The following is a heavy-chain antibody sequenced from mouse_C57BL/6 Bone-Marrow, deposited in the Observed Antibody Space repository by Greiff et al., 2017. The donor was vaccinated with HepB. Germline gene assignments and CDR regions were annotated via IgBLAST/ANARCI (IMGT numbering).Heavy chain of an antibody. CDR3: ARDARYYGSSDDWYFDV. CDR2: SRNKANDYTT. D-gene: IGHD1-1*01. CDR1: GFTFSDFY. J-gene: IGHJ1*03. Sequence: DVKLVESGGGLVQSGRSLRLSCATSGFTFSDFYMEWVRQAPGKGLEWIAASRNKANDYTTEYSASVKGRFIVSRDTSQSILYLQMNALRAEDTAMYYCARDARYYGSSDDWYFDVWGTGTTVTVSS. V-gene: IGHV7-1*01.